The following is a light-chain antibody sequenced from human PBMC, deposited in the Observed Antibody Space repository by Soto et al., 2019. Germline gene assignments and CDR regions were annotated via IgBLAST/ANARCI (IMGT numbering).Light chain of an antibody. CDR3: QQYYSPPLT. Sequence: DIVMTQSPDSLAVSLGERATINCKSSQSVLYSSNNKNYLAWYQQKPGQPPKLLIYWASTRESGVPDRFSGSGSGTEFTLTIRSLQAEDVAVYYCQQYYSPPLTFGGGTKVEIK. CDR1: QSVLYSSNNKNY. J-gene: IGKJ4*01. CDR2: WAS. V-gene: IGKV4-1*01.